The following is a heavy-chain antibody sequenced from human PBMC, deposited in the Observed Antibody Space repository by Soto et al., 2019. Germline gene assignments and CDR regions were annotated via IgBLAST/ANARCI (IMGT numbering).Heavy chain of an antibody. CDR3: ARHRDCSGGICSGPLGDV. J-gene: IGHJ6*02. V-gene: IGHV3-11*05. CDR1: GFIFSDYY. CDR2: ISSISTYT. Sequence: QVQLVESGGGLVKPGGSLRLSCAASGFIFSDYYMSWVRQAPGKGLEWVSYISSISTYTNYADSVKGRFTIFRDNAENSLYLQMDSLRAEDTALYYCARHRDCSGGICSGPLGDVWGQGTAVTVSS. D-gene: IGHD2-8*02.